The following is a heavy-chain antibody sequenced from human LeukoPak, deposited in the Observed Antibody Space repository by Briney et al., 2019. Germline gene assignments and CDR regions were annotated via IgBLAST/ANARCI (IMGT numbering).Heavy chain of an antibody. CDR2: IYYTGST. D-gene: IGHD6-13*01. CDR1: GGSISGYY. CDR3: ARQGRSMAAPGIPNFDY. V-gene: IGHV4-59*08. J-gene: IGHJ4*02. Sequence: SETLSLTCTVSGGSISGYYWSWFRQPPGKGLEWIGYIYYTGSTNYNPSLERRLTISLDTSKNQFSLNLNSVTAADTAVYYCARQGRSMAAPGIPNFDYWGQGALVTVSS.